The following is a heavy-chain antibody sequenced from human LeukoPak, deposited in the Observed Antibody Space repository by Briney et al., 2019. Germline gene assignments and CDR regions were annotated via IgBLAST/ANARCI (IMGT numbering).Heavy chain of an antibody. CDR3: ARDGSGGSCY. D-gene: IGHD2-15*01. Sequence: GGSLRLSCAASGFIFSNYGMSWVRQAPGKGLEWVSVIYSGGSTYYADSVKGRFTISRDNSKNTLYLQMNSLRAEDTAVYYCARDGSGGSCYWGQGTLVTVSS. CDR1: GFIFSNYG. J-gene: IGHJ4*02. CDR2: IYSGGST. V-gene: IGHV3-53*01.